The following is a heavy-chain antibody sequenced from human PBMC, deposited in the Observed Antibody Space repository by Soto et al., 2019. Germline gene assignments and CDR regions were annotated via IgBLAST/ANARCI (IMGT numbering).Heavy chain of an antibody. J-gene: IGHJ4*02. Sequence: QVQLVQAGAEVKKPGSSVKVSCKASGGTFSSYTISWVRQAPGQGLEWMGRIIPILGIANYAQKFQGRVTITADKSTSTAYMELSSLRSEDTAVYYCARVRSSGYEYYFDYWGQGTLVTVSS. CDR3: ARVRSSGYEYYFDY. CDR1: GGTFSSYT. V-gene: IGHV1-69*02. CDR2: IIPILGIA. D-gene: IGHD5-12*01.